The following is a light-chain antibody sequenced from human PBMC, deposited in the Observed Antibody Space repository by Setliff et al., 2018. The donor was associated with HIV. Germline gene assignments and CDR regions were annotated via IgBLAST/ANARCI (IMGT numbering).Light chain of an antibody. V-gene: IGLV2-11*01. CDR1: SNGVGRYKY. Sequence: QSVLTQPRSVSGSPGQSVTISCTGSSNGVGRYKYVSWYQQRPGKAPKTMIYEVTKRPSGVPARFSGSRSGNTASLTISGLQAEDEADYYCCTYAGTSSLIFGGGTKVTVL. J-gene: IGLJ2*01. CDR2: EVT. CDR3: CTYAGTSSLI.